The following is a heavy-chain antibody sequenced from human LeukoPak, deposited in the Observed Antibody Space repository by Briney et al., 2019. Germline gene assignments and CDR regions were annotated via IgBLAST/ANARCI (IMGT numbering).Heavy chain of an antibody. CDR1: GYTFTSYA. CDR2: INAGNGNT. CDR3: ARGLLLKEEYYYDSSGYYFDY. J-gene: IGHJ4*02. D-gene: IGHD3-22*01. Sequence: ASVKVSCKASGYTFTSYAMHWVRQAPGQRLEWMGWINAGNGNTKYSQGFQGRVTITRDTSASTAYMELSSLRSEDMAVYYCARGLLLKEEYYYDSSGYYFDYWGQGTLVTVSS. V-gene: IGHV1-3*03.